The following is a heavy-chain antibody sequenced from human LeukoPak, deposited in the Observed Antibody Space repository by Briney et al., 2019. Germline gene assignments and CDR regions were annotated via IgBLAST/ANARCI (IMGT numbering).Heavy chain of an antibody. Sequence: PSETLSLTCTVSGYSISSGYYWGWIRQPPGKGLEWIGSIYHSGSTYYNPSLKSRVTISVDTSKNQFSLKLSSVTAADTAVYYCASGYSSGWYGGGFDYWGQGTLVTVSS. CDR3: ASGYSSGWYGGGFDY. CDR1: GYSISSGYY. D-gene: IGHD6-19*01. J-gene: IGHJ4*02. CDR2: IYHSGST. V-gene: IGHV4-38-2*02.